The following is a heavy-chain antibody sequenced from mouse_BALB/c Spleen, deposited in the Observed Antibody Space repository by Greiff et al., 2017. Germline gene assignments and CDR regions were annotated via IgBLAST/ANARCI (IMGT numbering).Heavy chain of an antibody. Sequence: VQLQQSGPELVKPGASVKISCKASGYTFTDYYMHWVKQRPEQGLEWIGWIDPENGDTEYAPKFQGKATMTADTSSNTAYLQLSSLTSEDTAVYYCNDLLLRLPYYFDDWGQGTTLTVSS. CDR2: IDPENGDT. J-gene: IGHJ2*01. CDR3: NDLLLRLPYYFDD. CDR1: GYTFTDYY. V-gene: IGHV14-4*02. D-gene: IGHD1-2*01.